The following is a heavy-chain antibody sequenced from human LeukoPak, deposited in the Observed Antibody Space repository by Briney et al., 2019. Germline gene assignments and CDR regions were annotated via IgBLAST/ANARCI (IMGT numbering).Heavy chain of an antibody. CDR1: GGSISSTRYY. J-gene: IGHJ5*02. Sequence: PSETLSLTCTVSGGSISSTRYYWGWIRQPPGKGLEWIGSIYYSGSTYYNPSLKSRVTMSVDRSKNQFSLKLSSVTAADTAVYYCARDFGSSAHWFDPWGQGTLVTVSS. CDR2: IYYSGST. V-gene: IGHV4-39*02. D-gene: IGHD3-10*01. CDR3: ARDFGSSAHWFDP.